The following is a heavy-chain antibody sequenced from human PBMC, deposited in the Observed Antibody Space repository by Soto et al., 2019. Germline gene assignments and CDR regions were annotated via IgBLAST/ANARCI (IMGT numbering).Heavy chain of an antibody. CDR1: GGSISGYY. Sequence: PSETLSLTCTVSGGSISGYYWSWIRQPPGKGLEWIGYMYNTGSTVYNPSFKSRVTISVDTSKNQFSLKLSSVTAADTAVYYCARDLPPSYDSSGYSVFDIWGQGTMVTVSS. CDR2: MYNTGST. J-gene: IGHJ3*02. V-gene: IGHV4-59*01. D-gene: IGHD3-22*01. CDR3: ARDLPPSYDSSGYSVFDI.